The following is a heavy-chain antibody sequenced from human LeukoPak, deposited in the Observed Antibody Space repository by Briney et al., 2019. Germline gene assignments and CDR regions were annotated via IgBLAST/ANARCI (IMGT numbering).Heavy chain of an antibody. CDR3: AKSMVRGVNWFDP. J-gene: IGHJ5*02. Sequence: PSETLSLTCAVYGGSFSGYYWSWVRQAPGKGLEWVSAISGSGGSTYYADSVKGRFTISRDNSKNTLYLQMNSLRAEDTAVYYCAKSMVRGVNWFDPWGQGTLVTVSS. CDR1: GGSFSGYY. D-gene: IGHD3-10*01. V-gene: IGHV3-23*01. CDR2: ISGSGGST.